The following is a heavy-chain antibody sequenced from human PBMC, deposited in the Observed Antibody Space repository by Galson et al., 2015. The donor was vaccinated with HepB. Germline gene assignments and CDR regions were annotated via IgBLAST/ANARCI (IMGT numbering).Heavy chain of an antibody. CDR1: GFSLSTSGMC. Sequence: PALVKPTQTLTLTCSFSGFSLSTSGMCASWIRQPPGKALEWLALIGWNDDKYYSTSLKTRLTISKGTSKNQVVLTMTNMDPVDTATYYCARFLYCDYVSYFDYWGQGSLVTVSS. J-gene: IGHJ4*02. CDR2: IGWNDDK. V-gene: IGHV2-70*01. D-gene: IGHD4-17*01. CDR3: ARFLYCDYVSYFDY.